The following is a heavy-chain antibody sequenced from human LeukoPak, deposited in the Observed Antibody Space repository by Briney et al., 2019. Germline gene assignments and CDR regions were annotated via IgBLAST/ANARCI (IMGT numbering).Heavy chain of an antibody. CDR3: ARSPIQASYWGYFDY. V-gene: IGHV4-61*05. D-gene: IGHD2-21*01. J-gene: IGHJ4*02. CDR2: IYYSGST. Sequence: SETLSLTCSLSGGSISSSSYYWAWIRQPPGKGLEWIGYIYYSGSTNYNPSLRSRVTISIDTSKNQFSLKLSSVTAADTAVYYCARSPIQASYWGYFDYWGQGTLVTVSS. CDR1: GGSISSSSYY.